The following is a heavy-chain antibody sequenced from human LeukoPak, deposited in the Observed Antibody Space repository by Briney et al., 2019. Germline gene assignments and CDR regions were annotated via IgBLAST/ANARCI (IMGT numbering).Heavy chain of an antibody. Sequence: SETLSLTCTVSGGSISSYYWSWIRQPPGKGLEWIGYIYYSGSTNYNPSLKSRVTISVDTSKNQFSLKLSSVTAADTAVYYCARRRLGYCSSTSCYSPAFDIWGQGTMVTVSS. V-gene: IGHV4-59*01. J-gene: IGHJ3*02. D-gene: IGHD2-2*01. CDR1: GGSISSYY. CDR2: IYYSGST. CDR3: ARRRLGYCSSTSCYSPAFDI.